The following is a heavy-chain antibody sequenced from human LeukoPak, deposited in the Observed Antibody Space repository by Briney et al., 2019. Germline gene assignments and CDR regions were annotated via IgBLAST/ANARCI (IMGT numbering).Heavy chain of an antibody. Sequence: GGSLRLSCAASGFTFSTYNMNWVRQTPGKGLEWVSSISRDSNYIYYADSVKGRFTISRDNAKNSLYLEVNSLRADDTAVYYCVRIQGYSYGDWWGQGTLVTISS. V-gene: IGHV3-21*01. J-gene: IGHJ4*02. D-gene: IGHD5-18*01. CDR1: GFTFSTYN. CDR2: ISRDSNYI. CDR3: VRIQGYSYGDW.